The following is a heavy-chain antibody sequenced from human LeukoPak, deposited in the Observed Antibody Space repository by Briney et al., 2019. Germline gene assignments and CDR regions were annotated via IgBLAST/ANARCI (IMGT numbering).Heavy chain of an antibody. D-gene: IGHD3-22*01. Sequence: SGGSLRLSCAASGFTFSSYGMSWVRQAPGKGLEWVSAISGSGGSTYYADSVKGRFTISRDNSKNTLYLQMNSLRAEDTAVYYCAKDRYYYDSSGYYYVFDYWGQGTLVTVSS. CDR3: AKDRYYYDSSGYYYVFDY. J-gene: IGHJ4*02. CDR1: GFTFSSYG. CDR2: ISGSGGST. V-gene: IGHV3-23*01.